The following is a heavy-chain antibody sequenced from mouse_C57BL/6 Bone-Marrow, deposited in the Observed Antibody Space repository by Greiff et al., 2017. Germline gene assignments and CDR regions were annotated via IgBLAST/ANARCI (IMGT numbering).Heavy chain of an antibody. V-gene: IGHV1-82*01. Sequence: QVQLQQSGPELVKPGASVKISCKASGYAFSSSWMNWVKQRPGKGLEWIGRIYPGDGDTYYNGKFKGKATLTAAKSSSTAYMQLSSLTSEDSAVYFCARPRQLRLSFAYWGQGTLVTVSA. D-gene: IGHD3-2*02. CDR1: GYAFSSSW. CDR3: ARPRQLRLSFAY. J-gene: IGHJ3*01. CDR2: IYPGDGDT.